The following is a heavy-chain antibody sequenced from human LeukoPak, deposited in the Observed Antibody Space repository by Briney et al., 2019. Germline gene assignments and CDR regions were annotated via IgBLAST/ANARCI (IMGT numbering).Heavy chain of an antibody. CDR3: ARGHTGTPNYFDY. Sequence: SQTLSLTCTVSGGSISSGGYYWSWIRQHPGKGLEWIGEINHSGSTNYNPSLKSRVTISVDTSKNQFSLKLSSVTAADTAVYYCARGHTGTPNYFDYWGQGTLVTVSS. CDR2: INHSGST. V-gene: IGHV4-31*03. J-gene: IGHJ4*02. CDR1: GGSISSGGYY. D-gene: IGHD1-7*01.